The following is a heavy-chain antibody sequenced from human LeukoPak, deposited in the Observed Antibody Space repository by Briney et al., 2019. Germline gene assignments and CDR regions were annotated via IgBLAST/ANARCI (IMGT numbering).Heavy chain of an antibody. D-gene: IGHD6-19*01. J-gene: IGHJ2*01. CDR2: ISYDGSNK. V-gene: IGHV3-30*18. CDR3: AKGGIDSSGPWWYFDL. Sequence: GGSLRLSCAASGFTFSSYGMHWVRQAPGKGLEWVAVISYDGSNKYYAESVKGRFTISRDNSKNTLYLQMNSLRAEDTAVYYCAKGGIDSSGPWWYFDLWGRGTLVTVSS. CDR1: GFTFSSYG.